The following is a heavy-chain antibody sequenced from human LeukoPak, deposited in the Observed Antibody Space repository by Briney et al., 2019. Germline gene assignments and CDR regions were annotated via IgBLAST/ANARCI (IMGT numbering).Heavy chain of an antibody. CDR3: ARANINNWHSCDY. J-gene: IGHJ4*02. D-gene: IGHD1-1*01. Sequence: SETLSLTCAVSGGSISSNNWWGWVRQPPGKGLEWIGEIYHSGSPNYNPSLKSRVTISVDKSRNHFSLNLSSVTAADTAVYYCARANINNWHSCDYWGQGTLVTVSS. CDR2: IYHSGSP. CDR1: GGSISSNNW. V-gene: IGHV4-4*02.